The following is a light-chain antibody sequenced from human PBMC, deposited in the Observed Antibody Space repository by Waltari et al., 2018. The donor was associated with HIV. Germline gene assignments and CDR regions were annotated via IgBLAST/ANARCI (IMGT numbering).Light chain of an antibody. CDR3: QQSYSTPRT. CDR2: ATS. CDR1: QNITSY. J-gene: IGKJ1*01. V-gene: IGKV1-39*01. Sequence: DIQMTQSPYSLSASVGDRVTITCRASQNITSYLNWYQQKPGKAPKLLIYATSTLQSGVPSRFSASGSGTDFTLTISSLQPEDFATYYCQQSYSTPRTFGQGTKVEIK.